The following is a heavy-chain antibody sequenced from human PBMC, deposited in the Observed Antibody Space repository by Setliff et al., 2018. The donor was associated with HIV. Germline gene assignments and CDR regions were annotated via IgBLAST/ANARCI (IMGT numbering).Heavy chain of an antibody. CDR2: VYYTGST. CDR3: ARGGYIAARFYYFDY. V-gene: IGHV4-38-2*01. D-gene: IGHD6-6*01. CDR1: GYSISSGYY. Sequence: PSETLSLTCAVSGYSISSGYYWGWIRQPPGQGPEWIGSVYYTGSTYYSLSLNSRVTISVDTSKNQFSLKLSSVTAADTAVYYCARGGYIAARFYYFDYWGQGLLVTVSS. J-gene: IGHJ4*02.